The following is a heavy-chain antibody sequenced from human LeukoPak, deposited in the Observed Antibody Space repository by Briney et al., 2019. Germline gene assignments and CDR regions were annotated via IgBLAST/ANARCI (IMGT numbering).Heavy chain of an antibody. J-gene: IGHJ6*02. D-gene: IGHD6-13*01. CDR1: GGSISSYY. Sequence: PSETLSLTCTVSGGSISSYYWSWLRQPPGKGLEWIGFIHYSGWTNYNPSLRSRVTISVDTSKNQFSLKLSSVTAADTAVYYCARGGSSSWSHYYYYGMDVWGQGTTVTVSS. CDR3: ARGGSSSWSHYYYYGMDV. CDR2: IHYSGWT. V-gene: IGHV4-59*12.